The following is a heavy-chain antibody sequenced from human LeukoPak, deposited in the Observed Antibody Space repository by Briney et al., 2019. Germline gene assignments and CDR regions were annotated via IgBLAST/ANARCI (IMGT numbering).Heavy chain of an antibody. V-gene: IGHV3-23*01. CDR3: ANPSPVGTAIDY. CDR1: GFTFSSYA. D-gene: IGHD5-18*01. CDR2: ISGSGGST. J-gene: IGHJ4*02. Sequence: GGSLRLSCAASGFTFSSYAMSWVRQAPGKGLEWVSAISGSGGSTYYADSVKGRFTISRDNSKDTLYLQMNSLRAEDTAVYYCANPSPVGTAIDYWGQGTLVTVSS.